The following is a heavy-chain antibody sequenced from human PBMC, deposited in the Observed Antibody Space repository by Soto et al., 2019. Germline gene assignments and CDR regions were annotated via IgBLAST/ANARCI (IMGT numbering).Heavy chain of an antibody. V-gene: IGHV1-69*06. CDR2: IIPIFNST. CDR3: AISYGDSYNWFDP. Sequence: GASVKVSCKVSGSRFSNYVISWVRQAPGHGLEWLGRIIPIFNSTKYAQSFQGRVTITADKSTSTASLELSSLRSDDTAVYYCAISYGDSYNWFDPWGQGTLVTVSS. CDR1: GSRFSNYV. J-gene: IGHJ5*02. D-gene: IGHD4-17*01.